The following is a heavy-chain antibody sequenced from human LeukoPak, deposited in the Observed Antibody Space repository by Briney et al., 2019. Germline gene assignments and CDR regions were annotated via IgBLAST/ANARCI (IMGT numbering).Heavy chain of an antibody. V-gene: IGHV4-59*08. CDR2: LYYSGST. CDR3: ARQFALTWFDP. J-gene: IGHJ5*02. Sequence: SETLSLTCTVSGGSISNYYWSWIRQPPGKGLEWIGYLYYSGSTNYNPSFKSRVTIFVDTSKNQLSLRLSSVTAADTAVYYCARQFALTWFDPWGQGTLVTVSS. D-gene: IGHD3-16*01. CDR1: GGSISNYY.